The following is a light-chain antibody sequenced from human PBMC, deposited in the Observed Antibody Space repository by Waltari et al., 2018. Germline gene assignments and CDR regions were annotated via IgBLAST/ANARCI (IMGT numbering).Light chain of an antibody. CDR1: QSISTY. Sequence: DIQMTQSPSSLSASVGDRVAITCRASQSISTYLNWYQQRPGKAPKLLIYAASSLQSGFPSRFRGSGSGTDFTFTITSLRPEDFATYFCQQSSSTPGTFGQGTKVEIK. V-gene: IGKV1-39*01. CDR3: QQSSSTPGT. J-gene: IGKJ1*01. CDR2: AAS.